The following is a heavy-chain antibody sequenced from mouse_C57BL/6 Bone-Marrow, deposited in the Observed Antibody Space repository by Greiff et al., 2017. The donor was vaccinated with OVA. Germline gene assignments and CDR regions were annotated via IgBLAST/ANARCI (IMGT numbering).Heavy chain of an antibody. CDR2: IDPANGNT. V-gene: IGHV14-3*01. CDR1: GFNITNTY. D-gene: IGHD1-1*01. Sequence: VQLQQSVAELVRPGASVKLSCTASGFNITNTYMHWVKQRPEQGLEWIGRIDPANGNTKYAPKFQGKATITADTSSKTAYLKLSSLTSEDAAIYYGARDYGSSSWFAYWGKGTLVTVSA. CDR3: ARDYGSSSWFAY. J-gene: IGHJ3*01.